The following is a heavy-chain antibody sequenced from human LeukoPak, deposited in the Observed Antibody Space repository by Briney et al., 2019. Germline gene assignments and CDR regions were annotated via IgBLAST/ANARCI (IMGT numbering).Heavy chain of an antibody. V-gene: IGHV3-74*01. CDR1: GFTFSSYW. J-gene: IGHJ4*02. CDR2: INLDGRST. D-gene: IGHD5-24*01. CDR3: TRDVWGDRDGFFEY. Sequence: GGSLRPSFAAPGFTFSSYWRDWGPQTPGKGLLLGSSINLDGRSTSYAESVKGRFTISRDNAKNTLYMQMNSLRAEDSAVYYCTRDVWGDRDGFFEYWGQGTLVTVSP.